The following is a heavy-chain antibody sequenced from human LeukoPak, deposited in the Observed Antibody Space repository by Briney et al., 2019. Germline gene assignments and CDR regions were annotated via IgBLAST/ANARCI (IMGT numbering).Heavy chain of an antibody. CDR1: GGSFSGYH. V-gene: IGHV4-59*01. CDR2: FSYSGST. J-gene: IGHJ4*02. CDR3: ARMYSGTSYYFDF. D-gene: IGHD1-26*01. Sequence: SETLSLTCAVYGGSFSGYHWIWIRQPPAKGLEWMGYFSYSGSTRYNPSLKSRVTMSVDTSKNQFSLRLNSVAAADTAVYYCARMYSGTSYYFDFWGQGTLVTVSS.